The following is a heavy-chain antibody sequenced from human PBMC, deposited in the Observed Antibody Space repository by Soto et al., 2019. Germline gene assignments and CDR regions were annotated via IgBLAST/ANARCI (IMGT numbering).Heavy chain of an antibody. D-gene: IGHD3-3*02. CDR2: IFYLGSS. J-gene: IGHJ5*02. Sequence: SETLSLTCTVSGDSIISSDFYCGWVRQPPGKGLEWIGSIFYLGSSYYNPSLKSRVTMSVDTSKNQFSLRLRSVTAADTALYFCARHSLALRKNNWFDPWGQGIMVPVSS. CDR1: GDSIISSDFY. V-gene: IGHV4-39*01. CDR3: ARHSLALRKNNWFDP.